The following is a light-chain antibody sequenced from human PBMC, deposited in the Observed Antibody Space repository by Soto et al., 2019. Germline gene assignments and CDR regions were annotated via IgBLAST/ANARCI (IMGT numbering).Light chain of an antibody. J-gene: IGLJ3*02. CDR1: SSNIGKNY. V-gene: IGLV1-51*01. Sequence: QSVLTQPPSVAAPPGQSVTISCSGSSSNIGKNYVSWYQQLPGTAPKLLIYDNTDRPSWIPDRFSASKSGTSATLVITGLQAGDEADYYCGTWDSSLRGGVFGGGTKVTVL. CDR3: GTWDSSLRGGV. CDR2: DNT.